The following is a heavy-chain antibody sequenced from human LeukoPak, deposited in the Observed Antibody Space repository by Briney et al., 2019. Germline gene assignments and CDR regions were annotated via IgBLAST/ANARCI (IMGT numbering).Heavy chain of an antibody. CDR1: GGSFSGYY. Sequence: SETLSLTCAVYGGSFSGYYWSWIRQPPGKGLEWIGEINHSGSTNYNPSLKSRVTISVDTSKNQFSLKLSSVTAADTAVYYCARTYYDILTGLSWFDPWGQGTLVTVSS. V-gene: IGHV4-34*01. CDR3: ARTYYDILTGLSWFDP. D-gene: IGHD3-9*01. J-gene: IGHJ5*02. CDR2: INHSGST.